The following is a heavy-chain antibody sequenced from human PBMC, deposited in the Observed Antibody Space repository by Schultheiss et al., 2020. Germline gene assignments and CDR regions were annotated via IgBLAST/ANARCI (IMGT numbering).Heavy chain of an antibody. V-gene: IGHV3-69-1*01. CDR1: GFTFSDHY. Sequence: GGSLRLSCAASGFTFSDHYMDWVRQAPGKGLEWVSVIYSGGSTYYADSVKGRFTISRDNAKNSLYLQMNSLRAEDTAVYYCAKVGAAYCGGDCYSDYWGQGTLVTVSS. CDR2: IYSGGST. J-gene: IGHJ4*02. CDR3: AKVGAAYCGGDCYSDY. D-gene: IGHD2-21*01.